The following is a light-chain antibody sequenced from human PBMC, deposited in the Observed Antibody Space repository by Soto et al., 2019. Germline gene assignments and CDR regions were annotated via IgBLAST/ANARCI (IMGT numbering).Light chain of an antibody. V-gene: IGKV3-11*01. CDR1: QSVSSY. J-gene: IGKJ4*01. CDR2: DAS. Sequence: EIVLTQSPANLSLSPGERATRSCRASQSVSSYLAWYQQKPGQAPRLLIYDASNRATGSPARFSGSGSGTDFTLTISSLEPKDFAVYYCQQRSNGPLTFGGGTKVEIK. CDR3: QQRSNGPLT.